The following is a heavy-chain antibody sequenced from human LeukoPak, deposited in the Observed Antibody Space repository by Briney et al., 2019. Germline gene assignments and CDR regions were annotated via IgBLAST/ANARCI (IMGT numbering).Heavy chain of an antibody. CDR3: ARESRDGYNSLYVFDN. J-gene: IGHJ3*02. V-gene: IGHV3-21*01. CDR2: ISSSSSYI. D-gene: IGHD5-24*01. Sequence: PGGSLRLSCAASGFTFSTYSMNWVRQAPGKGLEWASSISSSSSYIYYADSVKGRFTISRDNAKNSLYLQMHSLRAEDTAVYYCARESRDGYNSLYVFDNWGQGTMVTVSS. CDR1: GFTFSTYS.